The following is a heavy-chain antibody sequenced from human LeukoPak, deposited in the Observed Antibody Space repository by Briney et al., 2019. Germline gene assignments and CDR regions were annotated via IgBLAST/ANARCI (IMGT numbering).Heavy chain of an antibody. J-gene: IGHJ5*02. D-gene: IGHD3-22*01. CDR3: AREDYYDSSGYFGWFVP. Sequence: SETLSLTCSVSGGSISSYYWSWIRQPAGKGREWIGRIYTSGSTNYNPSLKSRVTMSVDTSQNQFSLKLSSVTSADTAVYYCAREDYYDSSGYFGWFVPWGQGTLVTVSP. CDR2: IYTSGST. V-gene: IGHV4-4*07. CDR1: GGSISSYY.